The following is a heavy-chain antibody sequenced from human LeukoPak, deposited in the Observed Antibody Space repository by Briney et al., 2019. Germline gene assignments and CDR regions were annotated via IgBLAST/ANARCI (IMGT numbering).Heavy chain of an antibody. Sequence: GASVKVSCKASGYTFTGYYMHWVRQAPGQGLEWMGWINPNSGGTNYAQKFQGRVTMTRDTSISTAYMELSRLRSDGTAVYYCARVYYDSSGYYYFDYWGQGTLVTVSS. CDR1: GYTFTGYY. V-gene: IGHV1-2*02. D-gene: IGHD3-22*01. CDR2: INPNSGGT. J-gene: IGHJ4*02. CDR3: ARVYYDSSGYYYFDY.